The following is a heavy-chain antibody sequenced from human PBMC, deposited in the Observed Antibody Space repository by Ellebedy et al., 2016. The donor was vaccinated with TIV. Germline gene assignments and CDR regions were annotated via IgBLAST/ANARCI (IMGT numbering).Heavy chain of an antibody. CDR2: ISSSSYI. J-gene: IGHJ4*02. CDR1: GFTFSSYS. Sequence: GESLKISXAASGFTFSSYSMNWVRQAPGKGLEWVSSISSSSYIYYSDSVKGRFTISRDNAKNSLYLQMNSLRAEDTAVYYCASYGDLAYWGQGTLVTVSS. D-gene: IGHD4-17*01. V-gene: IGHV3-21*01. CDR3: ASYGDLAY.